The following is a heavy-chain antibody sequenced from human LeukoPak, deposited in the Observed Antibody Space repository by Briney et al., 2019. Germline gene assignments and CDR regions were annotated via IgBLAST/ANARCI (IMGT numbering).Heavy chain of an antibody. V-gene: IGHV4-4*07. CDR1: GGSISSYY. CDR2: IYTSGST. D-gene: IGHD4-23*01. CDR3: ARGQLRWQRAPTVRFDL. Sequence: SETLSLTCTVSGGSISSYYWSWIRQPAGKGLEWIGRIYTSGSTNYNPSLKSRVTMSVDTSKNQFSLKLSSVSAADTAVYYCARGQLRWQRAPTVRFDLWGRGTLVTVSS. J-gene: IGHJ2*01.